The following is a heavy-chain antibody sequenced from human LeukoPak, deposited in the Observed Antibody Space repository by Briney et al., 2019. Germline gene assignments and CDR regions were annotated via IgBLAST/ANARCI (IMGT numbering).Heavy chain of an antibody. D-gene: IGHD4-17*01. CDR3: ARLPTVTTFPDI. V-gene: IGHV4-59*08. Sequence: PSETLSLTCTVSGGSISSYYWSWIRQPPGKGLEWIGYIYYSGSTNYNPSLKSRVTISVGTSKNQFSLKLSSVTAADTAVYYCARLPTVTTFPDIWGQGTMVTVSS. CDR2: IYYSGST. CDR1: GGSISSYY. J-gene: IGHJ3*02.